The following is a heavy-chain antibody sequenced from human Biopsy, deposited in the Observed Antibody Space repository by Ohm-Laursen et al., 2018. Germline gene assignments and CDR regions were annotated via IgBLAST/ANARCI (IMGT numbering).Heavy chain of an antibody. CDR1: GYTFTSYD. CDR2: LNPVSGNS. V-gene: IGHV1-8*01. CDR3: GRAVRNQLLTDP. Sequence: ASVKVSCKASGYTFTSYDIPWVRQASGQGPDWIGWLNPVSGNSNFGQKFRGRVTVTSDTSISTAYMELSGLTSDDTATYYCGRAVRNQLLTDPWGQGTLVTVTS. D-gene: IGHD1-7*01. J-gene: IGHJ5*02.